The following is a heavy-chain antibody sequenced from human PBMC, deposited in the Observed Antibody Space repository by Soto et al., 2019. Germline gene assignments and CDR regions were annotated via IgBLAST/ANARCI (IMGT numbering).Heavy chain of an antibody. V-gene: IGHV5-51*01. CDR3: AGGGVRGCITRTRDYYGMDV. CDR1: GYSFTSYW. Sequence: SGESLKISCKGSGYSFTSYWIGWVRQMPGKGLEWMGIIYPGDSDTRYSPSFQGQVTISADKSISTAYLQWSSLKASDTAMYYCAGGGVRGCITRTRDYYGMDVWGQGTTVTVSS. J-gene: IGHJ6*02. CDR2: IYPGDSDT. D-gene: IGHD3-10*01.